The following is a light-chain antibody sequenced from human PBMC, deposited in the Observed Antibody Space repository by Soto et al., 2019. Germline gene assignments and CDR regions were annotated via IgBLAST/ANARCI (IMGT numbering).Light chain of an antibody. CDR3: MQSTQLPPT. CDR1: QSLLHITGETF. J-gene: IGKJ5*01. V-gene: IGKV2D-29*02. CDR2: EVS. Sequence: DAVKIESPLCLSVASRPPVAISCKSSQSLLHITGETFLFWYLQKPGQSPQRLIYEVSTRVSGVPDRFSGSGSGTDFTLEISRVETEDVGIYYCMQSTQLPPTFGQGTKLEIK.